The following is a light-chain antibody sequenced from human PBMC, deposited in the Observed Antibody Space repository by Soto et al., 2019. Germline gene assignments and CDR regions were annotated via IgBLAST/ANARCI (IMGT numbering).Light chain of an antibody. J-gene: IGKJ5*01. V-gene: IGKV3-15*01. CDR2: GAY. CDR3: QQYDTWPPIT. CDR1: QSIRSY. Sequence: EIVMTQSPATLSVSPGDRATLSCRASQSIRSYLAWYQQKPGQAPRLLIYGAYNRATGVPARFSGSASGAELTLTIDSLQSEDFAVYYCQQYDTWPPITFGQGTRVEI.